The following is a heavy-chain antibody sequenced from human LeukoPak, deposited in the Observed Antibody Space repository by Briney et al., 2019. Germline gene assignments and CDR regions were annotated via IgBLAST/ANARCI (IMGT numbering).Heavy chain of an antibody. J-gene: IGHJ6*03. CDR2: IYTSGST. Sequence: SETPSLTCTVSGGSISSGSYYWSWIRQPAGKGLEWIGRIYTSGSTNYNPSLKSRVTISVDTSKNQFSLKLSSVTAADTAVYYCARGFSLYYYYMDVWGKGTTVTVSS. V-gene: IGHV4-61*02. CDR3: ARGFSLYYYYMDV. D-gene: IGHD3-3*02. CDR1: GGSISSGSYY.